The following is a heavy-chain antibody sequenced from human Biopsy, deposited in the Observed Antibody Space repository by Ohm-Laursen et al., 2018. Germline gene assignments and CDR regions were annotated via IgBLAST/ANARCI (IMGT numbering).Heavy chain of an antibody. D-gene: IGHD3-22*01. CDR2: INHSGRT. J-gene: IGHJ6*02. CDR1: GESFNGYY. Sequence: GTLSLTCAVYGESFNGYYWSWIRQTPGKGLERIGEINHSGRTNYNPSLKSQVTISVETSKNQFSLKVRFVTAADTAVYYCVRGVDYYDPYHYYALDVWGQGTTVTVSS. V-gene: IGHV4-34*01. CDR3: VRGVDYYDPYHYYALDV.